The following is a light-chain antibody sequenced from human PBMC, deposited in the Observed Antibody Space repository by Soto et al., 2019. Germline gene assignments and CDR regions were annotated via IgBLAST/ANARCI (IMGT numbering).Light chain of an antibody. CDR1: QSVSVN. CDR2: GES. CDR3: HQYNNWPSS. V-gene: IGKV3-15*01. J-gene: IGKJ3*01. Sequence: EIVMTQSPATLSGSPGERATLSCRTSQSVSVNLAWYQQKPGQAPRLLIYGESITATGIPARFSGSGSGTEFSLTISSLQSEDFAVYYCHQYNNWPSSFGPGTKVHIK.